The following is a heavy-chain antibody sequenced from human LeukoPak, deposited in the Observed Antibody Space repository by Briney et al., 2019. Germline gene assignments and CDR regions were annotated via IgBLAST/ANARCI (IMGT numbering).Heavy chain of an antibody. D-gene: IGHD2-2*01. V-gene: IGHV1-8*03. CDR3: ARGFGVPAAMSLFDY. CDR1: GYTFTSYD. CDR2: MNPNSGNT. J-gene: IGHJ4*02. Sequence: ASVKVSCKASGYTFTSYDINWVRQATGQGLEWMGWMNPNSGNTGYAQKFQGRVTITRNTSISTAYMELSSLRSEDTAVYYCARGFGVPAAMSLFDYWGQGTLVTVSS.